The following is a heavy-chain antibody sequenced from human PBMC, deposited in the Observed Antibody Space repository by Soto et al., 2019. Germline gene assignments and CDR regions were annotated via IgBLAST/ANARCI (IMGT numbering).Heavy chain of an antibody. CDR3: AKDRNTAMVTGDFDY. J-gene: IGHJ4*02. CDR2: VSWTNISF. D-gene: IGHD5-18*01. CDR1: GFTFGDYA. V-gene: IGHV3-9*01. Sequence: GGSLRLSCAASGFTFGDYAMHWVRQVPGGGLEWVSGVSWTNISFGYADSVKGRFTISRDNARNSLYLQMNSLRREDTAFYYCAKDRNTAMVTGDFDYWGQGILVTVSS.